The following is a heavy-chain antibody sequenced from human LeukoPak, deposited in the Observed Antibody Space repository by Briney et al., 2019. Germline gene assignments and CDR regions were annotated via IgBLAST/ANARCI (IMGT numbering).Heavy chain of an antibody. J-gene: IGHJ6*02. V-gene: IGHV4-30-2*01. D-gene: IGHD4-11*01. CDR3: ARDGSNWSNDYYHGVDV. Sequence: PSETLSLTCAVSGVSISSGGYSWNWIRQPPGKGLEWIGHIYHSESTYFNPSLNSRVTMSLDRSKNQFSLKLSSVTAADTAVYYCARDGSNWSNDYYHGVDVWGQGTTVTVSS. CDR2: IYHSEST. CDR1: GVSISSGGYS.